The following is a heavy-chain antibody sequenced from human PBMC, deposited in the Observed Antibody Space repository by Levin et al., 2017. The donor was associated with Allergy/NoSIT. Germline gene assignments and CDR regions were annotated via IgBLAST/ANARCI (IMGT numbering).Heavy chain of an antibody. CDR1: GFYFHTYA. V-gene: IGHV3-23*01. Sequence: GGSLRLSCAASGFYFHTYAMTWVRQAPGRGLEWVSSISGSGDETDYADSVKGRFTISRDNSKNTLYLQVSRLRAEDTAIHYWAKDPPRSSFYYDSRDYYHQASFDYWGQGTPVTVTS. J-gene: IGHJ4*02. CDR2: ISGSGDET. CDR3: AKDPPRSSFYYDSRDYYHQASFDY. D-gene: IGHD3-22*01.